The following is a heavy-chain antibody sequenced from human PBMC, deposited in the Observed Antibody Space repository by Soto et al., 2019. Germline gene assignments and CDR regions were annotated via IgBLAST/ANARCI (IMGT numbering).Heavy chain of an antibody. CDR1: GDIFSGYS. CDR2: IISIYGTT. D-gene: IGHD5-12*01. J-gene: IGHJ4*02. CDR3: ARDLGSGYDPGDY. V-gene: IGHV1-69*14. Sequence: QVQLVQSGAEVKKPGSSVKISCKTSGDIFSGYSISWVRRAPGQGLEWLGGIISIYGTTNSAQRFHVRVTHTEDKYTSTVYMELYSLKSEDPAVYYCARDLGSGYDPGDYWGQGTLVTVSS.